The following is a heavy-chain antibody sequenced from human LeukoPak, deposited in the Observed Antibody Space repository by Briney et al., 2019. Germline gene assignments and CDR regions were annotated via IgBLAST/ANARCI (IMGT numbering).Heavy chain of an antibody. Sequence: SETLSLTCTVSGGSISSYYWNWIRQAPGKGLEWIGLIYYSETTNYNPALKSRLTMSVDTSKNQFSLNLTSVTAAHTAVYFCARQSRTNYRDQSGYMDVWGKGTTVSVS. CDR1: GGSISSYY. D-gene: IGHD2-8*01. CDR3: ARQSRTNYRDQSGYMDV. CDR2: IYYSETT. V-gene: IGHV4-59*08. J-gene: IGHJ6*03.